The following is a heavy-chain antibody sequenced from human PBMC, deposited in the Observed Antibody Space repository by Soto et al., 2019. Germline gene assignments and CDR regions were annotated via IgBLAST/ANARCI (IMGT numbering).Heavy chain of an antibody. CDR2: VYYSGSA. Sequence: SETLSLTCTVSGASVSTYYWTWVRQPPGKGLEYIGYVYYSGSANYNSSLKSRVTISVDTSNNHFSLRLSSVTAADTAVYFCARTLRFPDYGQFDPWGQGILVTVSS. J-gene: IGHJ5*02. CDR1: GASVSTYY. V-gene: IGHV4-59*08. CDR3: ARTLRFPDYGQFDP. D-gene: IGHD4-17*01.